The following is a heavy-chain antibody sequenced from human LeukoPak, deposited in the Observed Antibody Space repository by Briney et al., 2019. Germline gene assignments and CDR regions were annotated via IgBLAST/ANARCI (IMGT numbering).Heavy chain of an antibody. V-gene: IGHV3-7*01. CDR2: IKQDGSEK. Sequence: GGSLRLSCAASGFTFSSYWMSWVRQAPGKGQEWVANIKQDGSEKYYVDSVKGRFTISRDNAKNSLYLQMNSLRAEDTAVYYCARPDGAGTVTADWYFDLWGRGTLVTVSS. J-gene: IGHJ2*01. CDR3: ARPDGAGTVTADWYFDL. D-gene: IGHD2-21*02. CDR1: GFTFSSYW.